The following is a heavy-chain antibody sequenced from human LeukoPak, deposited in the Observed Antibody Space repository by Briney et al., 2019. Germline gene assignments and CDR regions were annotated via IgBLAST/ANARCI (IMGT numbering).Heavy chain of an antibody. J-gene: IGHJ3*02. D-gene: IGHD3-16*01. V-gene: IGHV4-4*07. CDR1: GGSISSYY. CDR2: IYTSGST. CDR3: ARGGSRLGRLRNAFDI. Sequence: PSETLSLTCTVSGGSISSYYWSWIRQPAGKGLEWIGRIYTSGSTNYNPSLKSRVTMSVDTSKNQFSLKLSSVTAADTAVYYCARGGSRLGRLRNAFDIWGQGTMVTVSS.